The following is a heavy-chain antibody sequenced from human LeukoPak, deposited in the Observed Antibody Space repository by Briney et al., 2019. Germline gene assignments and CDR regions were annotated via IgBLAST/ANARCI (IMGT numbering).Heavy chain of an antibody. CDR2: IYHSGST. V-gene: IGHV4-4*02. J-gene: IGHJ4*02. Sequence: SETLSLTCAVSGGSIGSSYWCSWLRQSPEKGLEWIGEIYHSGSTNYNPSPQSRVTMSVDKSKNQFSLELSSVTAAATAVYYCATASHYYQRLWGQGTLVSVSS. CDR1: GGSIGSSYW. CDR3: ATASHYYQRL. D-gene: IGHD3-10*01.